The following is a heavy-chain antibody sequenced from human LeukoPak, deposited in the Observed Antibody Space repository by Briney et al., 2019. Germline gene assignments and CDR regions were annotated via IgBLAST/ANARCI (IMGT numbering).Heavy chain of an antibody. CDR2: IRNDGSNK. CDR3: ARGGGAFDI. J-gene: IGHJ3*02. CDR1: EFTFTNYG. V-gene: IGHV3-30*02. Sequence: GGSLRLSCAASEFTFTNYGIHWVRQAPGKGLEWVAYIRNDGSNKYYADSVKGRFTISRDDSRNTLYVEMNSLRPEDTAVYYCARGGGAFDIWGQGTMVTVSS. D-gene: IGHD2-15*01.